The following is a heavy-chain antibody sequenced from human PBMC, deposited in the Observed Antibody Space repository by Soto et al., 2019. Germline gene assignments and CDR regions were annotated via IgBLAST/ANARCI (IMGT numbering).Heavy chain of an antibody. CDR1: GFTFSTYA. CDR2: IRGSGGNT. D-gene: IGHD6-19*01. V-gene: IGHV3-23*01. J-gene: IGHJ3*02. Sequence: EVQLLESGGGLVQPGGSLRLSCAASGFTFSTYAMSWVRQAPGQGLEWVATIRGSGGNTHYADSVKGRFTTSRDDSENTVYVQMNSVRAEDAAVYYCARVKAQILSSGWYGGDDIWGHGTMVTVSS. CDR3: ARVKAQILSSGWYGGDDI.